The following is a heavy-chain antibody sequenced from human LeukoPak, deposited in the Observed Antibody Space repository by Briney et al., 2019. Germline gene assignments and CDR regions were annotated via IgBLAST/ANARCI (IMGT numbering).Heavy chain of an antibody. CDR2: INHSGST. CDR1: GGSFSGYY. V-gene: IGHV4-34*01. Sequence: SETLSLTCAVYGGSFSGYYWSWIRQPPGKGLEWIGEINHSGSTNYNPSLKSRVTISVDTSKNQFSLKLSSVTAADTAVYYCARGNQLLSAFDYWGQGTLVTVSS. J-gene: IGHJ4*02. CDR3: ARGNQLLSAFDY. D-gene: IGHD2-2*01.